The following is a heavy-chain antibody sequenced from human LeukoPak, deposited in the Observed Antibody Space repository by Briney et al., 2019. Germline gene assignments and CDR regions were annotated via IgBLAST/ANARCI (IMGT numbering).Heavy chain of an antibody. J-gene: IGHJ6*02. Sequence: AGGSPRLSCAASGFTFSSYSMNWVRQAPGKGLEWVSSISSSSSYIYYADSVKGRFTISRDNAKNSLYLQMNSLRAEDTALYYCAKAMRDYYGMDVWGQGTTVTVSS. CDR1: GFTFSSYS. CDR3: AKAMRDYYGMDV. V-gene: IGHV3-21*04. CDR2: ISSSSSYI.